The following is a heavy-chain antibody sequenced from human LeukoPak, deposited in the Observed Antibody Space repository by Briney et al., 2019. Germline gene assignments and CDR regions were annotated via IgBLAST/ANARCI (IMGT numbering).Heavy chain of an antibody. V-gene: IGHV3-21*01. J-gene: IGHJ3*02. CDR1: GFTFNSYA. CDR3: ARVRGSYRAFEI. Sequence: PGGSLRLSCAASGFTFNSYAMNWVRQAPGKGLEWVSSISSSSSYIYYADSVKGRFTISRDNANNSLYLQMNSLRAEDTAVFYCARVRGSYRAFEIWGQGTKVTVS. CDR2: ISSSSSYI. D-gene: IGHD1-26*01.